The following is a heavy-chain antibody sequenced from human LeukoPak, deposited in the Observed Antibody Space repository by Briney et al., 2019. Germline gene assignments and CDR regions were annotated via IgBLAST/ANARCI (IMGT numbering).Heavy chain of an antibody. J-gene: IGHJ5*02. CDR2: IYSGGST. V-gene: IGHV3-53*04. Sequence: AGGSLRLSCAASGFTVSSNYMSWVRQAPGKGLEWVSVIYSGGSTYYADSVKGRFTISRHNSKNTLYLQMNSLRAEDAAVYYCARDPGYCSGGSCYMLGFDPWGQGTLVTVSS. CDR3: ARDPGYCSGGSCYMLGFDP. CDR1: GFTVSSNY. D-gene: IGHD2-15*01.